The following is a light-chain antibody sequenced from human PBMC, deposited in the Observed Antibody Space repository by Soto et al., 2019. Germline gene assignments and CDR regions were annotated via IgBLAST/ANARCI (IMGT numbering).Light chain of an antibody. J-gene: IGKJ2*01. Sequence: EIVLTQSPGTLSLSPGERATLSCRASQSVSSSYLAWYQQKPGQAPRLLIYGASSRATGIPDRFNGSGSVTDFTLTISRLEPEDCAVYYCQQYGSSPYTFGQGTKLEIK. V-gene: IGKV3-20*01. CDR1: QSVSSSY. CDR3: QQYGSSPYT. CDR2: GAS.